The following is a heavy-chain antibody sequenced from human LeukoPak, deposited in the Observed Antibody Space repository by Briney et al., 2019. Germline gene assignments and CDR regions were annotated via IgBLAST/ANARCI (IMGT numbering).Heavy chain of an antibody. CDR3: AIGWQLDRFDY. V-gene: IGHV3-48*03. CDR1: GFTFSSYE. D-gene: IGHD6-6*01. Sequence: GGSLRLSCAASGFTFSSYEMNWVRQAPGKGLEWVSYISSSGSTIYYADSVKGRFTISRDNAQDSLYLQMNSLRAEDTAVYYCAIGWQLDRFDYWGQGTLVTVSS. CDR2: ISSSGSTI. J-gene: IGHJ4*02.